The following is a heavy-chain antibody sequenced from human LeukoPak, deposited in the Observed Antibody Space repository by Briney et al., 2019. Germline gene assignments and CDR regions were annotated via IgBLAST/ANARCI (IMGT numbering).Heavy chain of an antibody. CDR2: ISSSGSTI. V-gene: IGHV3-48*03. CDR1: GFSFSSYE. J-gene: IGHJ4*02. CDR3: ARGRCSGGNCYSNFEY. Sequence: GGSLRLSCAASGFSFSSYEMNWGRQAPGKGLQWVSYISSSGSTIYYADSVKGRVTISRDNAKNSLYLQMNSLRAEDTAVYYCARGRCSGGNCYSNFEYWGQGTLVTVSS. D-gene: IGHD2-15*01.